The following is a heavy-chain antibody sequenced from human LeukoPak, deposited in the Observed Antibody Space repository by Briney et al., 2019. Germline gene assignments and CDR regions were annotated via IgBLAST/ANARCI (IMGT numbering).Heavy chain of an antibody. CDR2: ISYDGSNK. CDR1: GFTFSNYA. V-gene: IGHV3-30-3*01. J-gene: IGHJ4*02. D-gene: IGHD3-22*01. CDR3: ASLSGYQDY. Sequence: SGGSLRLSCAASGFTFSNYAMSWVRQAPGKGLEWVAVISYDGSNKYYADSVKGRFTISRDNSKNTLYLQMNSLRAEDTAVHYCASLSGYQDYWGQGTLVTVSS.